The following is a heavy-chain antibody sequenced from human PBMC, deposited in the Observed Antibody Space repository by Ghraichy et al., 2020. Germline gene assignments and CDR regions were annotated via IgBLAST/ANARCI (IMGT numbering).Heavy chain of an antibody. J-gene: IGHJ4*02. CDR3: ARADSETYTSLDY. CDR2: INSKSGGT. CDR1: GYSFTDYY. V-gene: IGHV1-2*02. D-gene: IGHD1-26*01. Sequence: ASVKVSCKTSGYSFTDYYIHWVRQAPGQGLEWMGWINSKSGGTKYEQKFQGRVTMTRVTSISAAYMELSGLTSDDTAVYYCARADSETYTSLDYWGQGTLVTVSS.